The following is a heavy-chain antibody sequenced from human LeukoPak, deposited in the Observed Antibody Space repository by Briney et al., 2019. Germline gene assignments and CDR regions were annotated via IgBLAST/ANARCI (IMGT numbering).Heavy chain of an antibody. Sequence: GGSLRLSCAASGFTVSSNYMNWAPQAPGKGLEWVSVIDSVGSTYYSDSAKGRFTISRDNAKNTLYLQMNSLRADDTAVYYCARANYDSSGYYPGFFDCWGQGTLVTVSS. CDR2: IDSVGST. D-gene: IGHD3-22*01. CDR3: ARANYDSSGYYPGFFDC. J-gene: IGHJ4*02. CDR1: GFTVSSNY. V-gene: IGHV3-66*01.